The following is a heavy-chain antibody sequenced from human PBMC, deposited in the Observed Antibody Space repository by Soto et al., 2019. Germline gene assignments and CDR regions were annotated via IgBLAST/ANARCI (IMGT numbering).Heavy chain of an antibody. V-gene: IGHV4-39*01. J-gene: IGHJ4*02. D-gene: IGHD5-18*01. CDR3: ARGRYSYGPFDY. CDR1: GVSISSSSYY. Sequence: SETLSLTCTVSGVSISSSSYYWGWIRQPPGKGLEWIGSIYYSGSTYYNPSLKSRVTISVDTSKNQFSLKLSSVTAADTAVYYCARGRYSYGPFDYWGQGTLVTVSS. CDR2: IYYSGST.